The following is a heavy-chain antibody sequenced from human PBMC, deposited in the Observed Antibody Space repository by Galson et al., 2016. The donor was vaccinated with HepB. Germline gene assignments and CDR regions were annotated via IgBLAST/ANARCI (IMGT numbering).Heavy chain of an antibody. CDR1: GFTFSSYA. D-gene: IGHD3-10*01. CDR3: ASGIAVTTSNSFWYFDL. V-gene: IGHV3-23*01. J-gene: IGHJ2*01. Sequence: SLRLSCAASGFTFSSYAMTWVRQAPGKGLDWVSTISGSGDETNYADSVKGRFPFSRDNSKNTLYLQMTSLRAEDTAVYYCASGIAVTTSNSFWYFDLWGRGTLVTVSS. CDR2: ISGSGDET.